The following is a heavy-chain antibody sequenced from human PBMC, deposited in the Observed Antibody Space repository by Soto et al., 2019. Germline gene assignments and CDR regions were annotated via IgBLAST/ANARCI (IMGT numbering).Heavy chain of an antibody. Sequence: QVQLQESGPGLVKPSETLSLTCTVSGGSISSYYWSWIRQPPGKGLEWIGYIYYSGSTNYNPSLKSRVTISVGTSKNQFSLKLSSVTAADTAVYYCARVGSGYDFVAGTYRNWFDPWGQGTLVTVSS. CDR2: IYYSGST. D-gene: IGHD5-12*01. V-gene: IGHV4-59*01. J-gene: IGHJ5*02. CDR1: GGSISSYY. CDR3: ARVGSGYDFVAGTYRNWFDP.